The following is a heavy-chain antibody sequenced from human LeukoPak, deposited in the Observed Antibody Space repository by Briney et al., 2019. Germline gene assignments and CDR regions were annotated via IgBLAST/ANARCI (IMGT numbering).Heavy chain of an antibody. D-gene: IGHD4-17*01. CDR2: ISSSGSTI. V-gene: IGHV3-48*03. J-gene: IGHJ6*04. Sequence: GGSLRLSCAASGFTFSSYEMNWVRQAPGKGLEWVSYISSSGSTIYYADSVKGRFTISRDNAKNSLYLQVNSLRAEDTAVYYCARPKYDYGDYYGMDVWGKGTTVTVSS. CDR1: GFTFSSYE. CDR3: ARPKYDYGDYYGMDV.